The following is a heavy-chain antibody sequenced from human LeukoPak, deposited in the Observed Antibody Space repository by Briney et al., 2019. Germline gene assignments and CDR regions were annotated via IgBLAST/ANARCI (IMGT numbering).Heavy chain of an antibody. CDR3: ARDKRVAVAGTYIYYYYMDV. D-gene: IGHD6-19*01. J-gene: IGHJ6*03. V-gene: IGHV4-4*07. CDR2: IYISGSGST. Sequence: SETLSLTCTVSGGSISSYYWSWIRQPAGKGLEWIGRIYISGSGSTNYNPSLKSRVTMSVDTSKNQFSLKLSSVTAADTAVYYCARDKRVAVAGTYIYYYYMDVWGNGTTVTISS. CDR1: GGSISSYY.